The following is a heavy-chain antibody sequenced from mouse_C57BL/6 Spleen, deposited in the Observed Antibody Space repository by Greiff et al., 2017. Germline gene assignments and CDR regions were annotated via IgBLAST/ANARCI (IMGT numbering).Heavy chain of an antibody. Sequence: EVKLMESGGGLVKPGGSLKLSCAASGFTFSSYAMSWVRQTPEQRLEWVATISDGGSYTYYPDNVKGRFTISRDNAKNNLYLQMSHLKSEGTAMYDCAREGGVLGYAMDYWGQGTSVTVSS. CDR3: AREGGVLGYAMDY. CDR2: ISDGGSYT. CDR1: GFTFSSYA. V-gene: IGHV5-4*01. D-gene: IGHD4-1*01. J-gene: IGHJ4*01.